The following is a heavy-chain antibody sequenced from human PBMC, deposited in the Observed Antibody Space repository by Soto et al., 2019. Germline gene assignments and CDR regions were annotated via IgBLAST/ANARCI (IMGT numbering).Heavy chain of an antibody. D-gene: IGHD5-12*01. CDR1: GGSFSGYY. CDR3: ARGAYPPREWLRNNWFDP. V-gene: IGHV4-34*01. Sequence: SETLSLTCAVYGGSFSGYYWSWIRQPPGKGLEWIGEINHSGSTNYNPSLKSRVTISVDTSKNQFSLKLSSVTAADTAVYYCARGAYPPREWLRNNWFDPWGQGTLVTVSS. J-gene: IGHJ5*02. CDR2: INHSGST.